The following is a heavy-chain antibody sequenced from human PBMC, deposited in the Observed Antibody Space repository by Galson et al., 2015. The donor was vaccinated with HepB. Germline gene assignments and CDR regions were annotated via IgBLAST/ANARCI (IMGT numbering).Heavy chain of an antibody. J-gene: IGHJ4*02. V-gene: IGHV1-2*02. CDR3: ARDPNSYGPLWDY. CDR1: GYTFTGYY. D-gene: IGHD5-18*01. Sequence: SVKVSCKASGYTFTGYYMHWVRQAPGQGLEWMGWINPNSGGTNYAQKLQGRVTMTTDTSTSTAYMELRSLRSDDTAVYYCARDPNSYGPLWDYWGQGTLVTVSS. CDR2: INPNSGGT.